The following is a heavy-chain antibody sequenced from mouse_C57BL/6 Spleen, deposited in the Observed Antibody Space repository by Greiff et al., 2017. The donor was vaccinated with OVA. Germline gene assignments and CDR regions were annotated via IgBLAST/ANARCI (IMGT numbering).Heavy chain of an antibody. CDR2: INPSTGGT. Sequence: EVQLVESGPELVKPGASVKISCKASGYSFTGYYMNWVKQSPEKSLEWIGEINPSTGGTTYNQKFKAKATLTVDKSSSTAYMQLKSLTSEDSAVYYCASRGEVFAYWGQGTLVTVSA. J-gene: IGHJ3*01. CDR3: ASRGEVFAY. D-gene: IGHD3-1*01. V-gene: IGHV1-42*01. CDR1: GYSFTGYY.